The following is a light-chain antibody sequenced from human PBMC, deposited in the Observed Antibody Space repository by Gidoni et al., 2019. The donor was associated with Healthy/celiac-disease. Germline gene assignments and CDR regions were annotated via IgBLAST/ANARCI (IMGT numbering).Light chain of an antibody. CDR1: SLRSYY. J-gene: IGLJ3*02. V-gene: IGLV3-19*01. CDR3: NSRDSSGNHWV. CDR2: GKN. Sequence: SSELTQDPAVSVALGQTVRITCQGDSLRSYYASCYQQKPGQAPVLFTYGKNNRPSGIPDRFSGSSSGNTASLTITGAQAEDEADYYCNSRDSSGNHWVFGGGTKLTVL.